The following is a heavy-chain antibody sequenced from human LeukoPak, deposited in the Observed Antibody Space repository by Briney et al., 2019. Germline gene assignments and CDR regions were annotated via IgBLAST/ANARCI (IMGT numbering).Heavy chain of an antibody. D-gene: IGHD6-13*01. CDR2: INHSGST. CDR1: GGSSSGYY. Sequence: SETLSLTCAVYGGSSSGYYWSWIRQPPGKGLEWIGEINHSGSTNYNPSLKSRVTISVDTSKNQFSLKLSSVTAADTAVYYCARALGYSSRYLDYWGQGTLVTVSS. CDR3: ARALGYSSRYLDY. J-gene: IGHJ4*02. V-gene: IGHV4-34*01.